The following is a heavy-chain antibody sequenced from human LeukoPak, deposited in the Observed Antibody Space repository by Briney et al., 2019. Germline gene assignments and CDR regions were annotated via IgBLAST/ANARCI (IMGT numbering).Heavy chain of an antibody. J-gene: IGHJ6*02. CDR1: GFTFSSYA. V-gene: IGHV3-30*04. CDR3: ARDLERTYSSGWHYYYGMDV. Sequence: GGSLRLSCAASGFTFSSYAMHWVRQAPGKGLEWVAVISYDGSNKYYADSVKGRFTISRDNSKNTLYLQVNSLRAEDTAVYYCARDLERTYSSGWHYYYGMDVWGQGTTVTVSS. D-gene: IGHD6-19*01. CDR2: ISYDGSNK.